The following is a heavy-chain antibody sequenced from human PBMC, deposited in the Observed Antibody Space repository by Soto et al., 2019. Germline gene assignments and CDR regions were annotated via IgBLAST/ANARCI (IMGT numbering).Heavy chain of an antibody. Sequence: QVQLQESGPGLVKPSQTLSLTCTVSGGSISSGDYYWSWIRQPPGKGLEWIGYIYYSGSTDYNPSLKRRVTISVDTSKNQFSLKLSAVTAADTAVYYCARVKGYYGDYYFDYVGQGTLVTFSS. J-gene: IGHJ4*02. V-gene: IGHV4-30-4*01. CDR1: GGSISSGDYY. CDR3: ARVKGYYGDYYFDY. CDR2: IYYSGST. D-gene: IGHD4-17*01.